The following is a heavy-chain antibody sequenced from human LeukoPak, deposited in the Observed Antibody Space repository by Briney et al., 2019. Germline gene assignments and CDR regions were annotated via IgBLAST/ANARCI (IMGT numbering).Heavy chain of an antibody. J-gene: IGHJ4*02. V-gene: IGHV2-5*02. Sequence: SGPTLVKPTQTLTLTCTFSGFSLSTSGVGVGWIRQPPGKALEWLALTYWDDDKRYSPSLKSRLTITKDTSKNQVVLTMTNMDPVGTATYYCAHHALWFGEVYFDYWGQGTLVTVSS. CDR2: TYWDDDK. CDR1: GFSLSTSGVG. D-gene: IGHD3-10*01. CDR3: AHHALWFGEVYFDY.